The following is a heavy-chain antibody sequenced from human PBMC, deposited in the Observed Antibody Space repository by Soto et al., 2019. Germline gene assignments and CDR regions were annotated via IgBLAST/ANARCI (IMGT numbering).Heavy chain of an antibody. CDR3: ARVVQRGLRPSDY. CDR1: GFTFSSYE. Sequence: GGSLRLSCAASGFTFSSYEMNWVRQAPGKGLEWVSYISSSGSTIYYADSVKGRFTISRDNAKNSLYLQMNSLRAEDTAVYYCARVVQRGLRPSDYWGQGTLVTVSS. CDR2: ISSSGSTI. J-gene: IGHJ4*02. V-gene: IGHV3-48*03. D-gene: IGHD3-3*01.